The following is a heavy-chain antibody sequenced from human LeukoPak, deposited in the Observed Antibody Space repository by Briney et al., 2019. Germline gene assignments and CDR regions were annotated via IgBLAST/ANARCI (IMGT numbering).Heavy chain of an antibody. Sequence: PGGSLRLSCAASGFTFSSYAMSWVRQAPGKGLEWVSAISGSGGSTYYADSVKGRFTISRDNSKNTLYLEMNSLRVEDTAVYYCASQRKWELPPGYWGQGTLVTVSS. D-gene: IGHD1-26*01. V-gene: IGHV3-23*01. CDR2: ISGSGGST. CDR3: ASQRKWELPPGY. J-gene: IGHJ4*02. CDR1: GFTFSSYA.